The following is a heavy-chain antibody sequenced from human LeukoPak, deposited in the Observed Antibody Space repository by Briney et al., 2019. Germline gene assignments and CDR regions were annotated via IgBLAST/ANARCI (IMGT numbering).Heavy chain of an antibody. CDR1: GSSISSSNW. CDR3: ARMDDYDILTGYRYWYFDL. CDR2: IYHSGST. V-gene: IGHV4-4*02. D-gene: IGHD3-9*01. Sequence: SETLSLTCAVSGSSISSSNWWSWVRQPPGKGLEWIGEIYHSGSTNYNPSLKSRVTISVDKSKNQFSLKLSSVTAADTAVYYCARMDDYDILTGYRYWYFDLWGRGTLVTVSS. J-gene: IGHJ2*01.